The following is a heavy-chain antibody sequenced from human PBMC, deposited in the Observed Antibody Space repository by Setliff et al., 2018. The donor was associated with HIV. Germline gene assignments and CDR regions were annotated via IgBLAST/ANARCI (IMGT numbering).Heavy chain of an antibody. V-gene: IGHV4-61*02. CDR2: IYTSGST. CDR3: ARETYYYDNPQYYYYYMDV. J-gene: IGHJ6*03. CDR1: GGSISSGSYY. D-gene: IGHD3-22*01. Sequence: PSETLSLTCTVSGGSISSGSYYWSWIRQPAGKGLEWIGRIYTSGSTNYNPSLKSPVTISVDTSKNQFSLKLRSVTAADTAVYYCARETYYYDNPQYYYYYMDVWGKGTTVTVSS.